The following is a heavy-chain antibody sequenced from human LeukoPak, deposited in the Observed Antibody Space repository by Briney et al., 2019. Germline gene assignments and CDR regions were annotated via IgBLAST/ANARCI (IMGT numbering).Heavy chain of an antibody. CDR2: ISDSGRTT. Sequence: PGGSLRLSCAASGFTFSSEAMTWVRQAPGKGLEWVSSISDSGRTTYYADSVKGRFTISRDNSKNTVYLQMNSLRAEDTALYYCAKGLGFLPQFDYWGQGTLVAVPS. CDR1: GFTFSSEA. V-gene: IGHV3-23*01. CDR3: AKGLGFLPQFDY. D-gene: IGHD6-19*01. J-gene: IGHJ4*02.